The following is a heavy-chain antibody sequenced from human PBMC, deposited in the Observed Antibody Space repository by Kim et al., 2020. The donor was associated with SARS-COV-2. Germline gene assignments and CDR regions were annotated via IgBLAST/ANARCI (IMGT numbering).Heavy chain of an antibody. CDR2: INHSGST. CDR1: GGSFSGYY. Sequence: SETLSLTCAVYGGSFSGYYWSWIRQPPGKGLEWIGEINHSGSTNYNPSLKSRVTISVDTSKNQFSLKLSFVTAADTAVYYCARGPAVIVVVPAAAYGFDPWGQGTLVTVSS. V-gene: IGHV4-34*01. CDR3: ARGPAVIVVVPAAAYGFDP. D-gene: IGHD2-2*01. J-gene: IGHJ5*02.